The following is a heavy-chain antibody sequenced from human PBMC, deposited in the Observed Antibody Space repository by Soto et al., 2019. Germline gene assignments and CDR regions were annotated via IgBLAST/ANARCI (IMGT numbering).Heavy chain of an antibody. V-gene: IGHV1-3*01. CDR3: VRRHVSATGIDWFDP. J-gene: IGHJ5*02. CDR1: GYTFTSYG. Sequence: GASVKVSCKASGYTFTSYGIHWVRQAPGQRLEWMGWISAANGDTKYSPKFQGRVTITRDTSASTAYMELSSLRSEDTAVYYCVRRHVSATGIDWFDPWGQGTLVTAPQ. D-gene: IGHD6-13*01. CDR2: ISAANGDT.